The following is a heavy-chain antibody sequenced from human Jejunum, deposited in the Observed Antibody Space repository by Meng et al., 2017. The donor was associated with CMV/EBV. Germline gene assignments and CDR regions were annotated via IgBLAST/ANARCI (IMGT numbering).Heavy chain of an antibody. CDR2: ISNNGGRT. Sequence: GSGFTFSNYPMHWVRQAPGKGLEWVAYISNNGGRTYDAESVKGRFTISRDNSKNTVYLQMNSLRADDTAVYYCAREGTLSFSLDSWGQGTLVTVSS. V-gene: IGHV3-30*04. D-gene: IGHD3-10*01. CDR1: GFTFSNYP. J-gene: IGHJ4*02. CDR3: AREGTLSFSLDS.